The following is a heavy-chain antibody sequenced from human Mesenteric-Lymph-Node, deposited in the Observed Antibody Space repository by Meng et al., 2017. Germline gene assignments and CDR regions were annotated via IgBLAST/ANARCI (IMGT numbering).Heavy chain of an antibody. CDR3: ARDWYSSGWYSDY. D-gene: IGHD6-19*01. V-gene: IGHV1-46*01. J-gene: IGHJ4*02. CDR1: GYTFTSYD. Sequence: ASVKVSCKASGYTFTSYDINWVRQATGQGLEWMGIINPSGGSTSYAQKFQGRVTMTRDTSTSTVYMELSSLRSEDTAVYYCARDWYSSGWYSDYWGQGTLVTVSS. CDR2: INPSGGST.